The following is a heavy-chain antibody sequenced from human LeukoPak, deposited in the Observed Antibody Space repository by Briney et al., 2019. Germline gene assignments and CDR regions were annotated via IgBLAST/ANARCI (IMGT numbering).Heavy chain of an antibody. CDR2: ISYDGSNK. CDR1: GFTFSSYA. D-gene: IGHD3-22*01. J-gene: IGHJ1*01. CDR3: ARGKHYYDSSGYNGYFQH. V-gene: IGHV3-30-3*01. Sequence: GGSLRLSCAASGFTFSSYAMHWVRQAPGKGLEWVAVISYDGSNKYYADSVKGRFTISRDNSKNTLYLQMNSLRAEDTAVYYCARGKHYYDSSGYNGYFQHWGQGTLVTVSS.